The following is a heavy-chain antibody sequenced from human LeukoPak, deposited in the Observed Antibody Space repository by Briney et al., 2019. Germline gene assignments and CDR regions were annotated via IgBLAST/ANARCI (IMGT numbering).Heavy chain of an antibody. CDR1: RFTFSNYA. Sequence: PGGSLRLSCAASRFTFSNYAMSWVRQAPGKRLEWVSAISGSGGSTNYADSVKGRFTISRDNSKNTLYLQMNSLRAEDMAVYYCARERAVTTHWFDPWGQGTLVTVSS. D-gene: IGHD4-11*01. CDR3: ARERAVTTHWFDP. CDR2: ISGSGGST. V-gene: IGHV3-23*01. J-gene: IGHJ5*02.